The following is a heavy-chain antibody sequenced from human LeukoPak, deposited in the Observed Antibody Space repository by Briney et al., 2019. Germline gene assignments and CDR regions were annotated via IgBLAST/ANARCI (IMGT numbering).Heavy chain of an antibody. Sequence: PSETLSLTCAVYGGSFSGYYWSWIRQPPGKGLEWIGEINHSGSTNYNPSRKSRVTISVDTSKNQFSLKLSSVTAADTAVYYCARGPRRYCSGGSCYIGVYYFDYWGQGALVTVSS. D-gene: IGHD2-15*01. CDR3: ARGPRRYCSGGSCYIGVYYFDY. CDR2: INHSGST. J-gene: IGHJ4*02. V-gene: IGHV4-34*01. CDR1: GGSFSGYY.